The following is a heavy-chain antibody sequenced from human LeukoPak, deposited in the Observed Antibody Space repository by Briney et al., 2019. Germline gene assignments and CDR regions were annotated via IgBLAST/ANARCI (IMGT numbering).Heavy chain of an antibody. CDR2: VSNSGST. D-gene: IGHD2-21*01. J-gene: IGHJ6*03. Sequence: PSETLSLTCTVSGGAIRSHYWTWIRQSPVKGLEWIGDVSNSGSTSYNPSLKSRVTISIDTTKNQFSLKLRSVTAVDTAVYYCGRDALVGHFSYYYMDVWGKGTTVTVSS. V-gene: IGHV4-59*11. CDR1: GGAIRSHY. CDR3: GRDALVGHFSYYYMDV.